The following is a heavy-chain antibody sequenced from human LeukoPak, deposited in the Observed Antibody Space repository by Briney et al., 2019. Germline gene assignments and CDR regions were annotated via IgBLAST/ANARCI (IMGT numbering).Heavy chain of an antibody. CDR3: ARHAAVEGSSGWSPLWWFDP. Sequence: SETLSLTCAVSGGSITNYYWSWIRQPPGKGLEWIGYIYHSGTTNYNPSLKGRVTISVDTSKSQFSLKLSSVTAADTAVYYCARHAAVEGSSGWSPLWWFDPWGQGTLVTVSS. J-gene: IGHJ5*02. D-gene: IGHD6-19*01. CDR2: IYHSGTT. V-gene: IGHV4-59*08. CDR1: GGSITNYY.